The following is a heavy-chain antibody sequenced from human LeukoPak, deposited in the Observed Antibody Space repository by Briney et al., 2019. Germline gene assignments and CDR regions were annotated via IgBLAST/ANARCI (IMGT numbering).Heavy chain of an antibody. D-gene: IGHD3-3*01. CDR1: GGSISGSSHK. Sequence: PSETLSLTCTVSGGSISGSSHKWGWIRQPLGRELEWIGSIHYSGSTYYNPSLNSRVTISVDTSKNQFSLRLNSVTAADTAVYYRARSGDFGHNCFDPWGQGTLVTVSS. V-gene: IGHV4-39*01. CDR2: IHYSGST. CDR3: ARSGDFGHNCFDP. J-gene: IGHJ5*02.